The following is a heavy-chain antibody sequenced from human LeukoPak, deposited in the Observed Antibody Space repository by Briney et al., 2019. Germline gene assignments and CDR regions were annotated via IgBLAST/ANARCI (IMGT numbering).Heavy chain of an antibody. CDR1: GYTFTSYD. Sequence: AASVKVSCKASGYTFTSYDINWVRQAPGQGLEWMGGIIPIFGTANYAQKFQGRVTITADESTSTAYMELSSLRSEDTAVYYCAREGCSSTSCYGIFDIWGQGTMVTVSS. CDR3: AREGCSSTSCYGIFDI. D-gene: IGHD2-2*01. V-gene: IGHV1-69*13. CDR2: IIPIFGTA. J-gene: IGHJ3*02.